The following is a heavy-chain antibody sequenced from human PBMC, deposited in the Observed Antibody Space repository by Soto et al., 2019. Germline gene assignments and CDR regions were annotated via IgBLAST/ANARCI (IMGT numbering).Heavy chain of an antibody. V-gene: IGHV3-7*01. D-gene: IGHD3-3*01. CDR3: AREGQYDFWSGYFPYYGLDV. Sequence: GGSLRLSCTASGFTFSYYWMIWVRQAPGKGLEWVANIKLDGSQTYSVASVKGRFTISRDNAKNSLSLQMNSLRAEDTAVYYCAREGQYDFWSGYFPYYGLDVWGQGTTVTVSS. J-gene: IGHJ6*02. CDR1: GFTFSYYW. CDR2: IKLDGSQT.